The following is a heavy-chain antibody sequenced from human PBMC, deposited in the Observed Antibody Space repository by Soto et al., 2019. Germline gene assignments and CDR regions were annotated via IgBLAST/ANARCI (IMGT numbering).Heavy chain of an antibody. CDR3: ARDRGSSWYVGIYYYYSMDV. CDR2: ISAYNGNT. V-gene: IGHV1-18*01. Sequence: ASVKVSCKASGYTFTSYGISWVRQAPGQGLEWMGWISAYNGNTNYAQKLQGRVTMTTDTSTSTAYMELRSLRSDDTAVYYCARDRGSSWYVGIYYYYSMDVWGQAITVTVSS. CDR1: GYTFTSYG. D-gene: IGHD6-13*01. J-gene: IGHJ6*02.